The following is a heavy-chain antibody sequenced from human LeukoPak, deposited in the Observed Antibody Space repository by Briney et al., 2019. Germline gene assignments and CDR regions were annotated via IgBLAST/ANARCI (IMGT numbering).Heavy chain of an antibody. J-gene: IGHJ3*02. D-gene: IGHD3-3*01. V-gene: IGHV4-39*07. Sequence: SETLSLTCTVSGGSISSSSYYWGWIRQPPGKGLEWIGSIYCSGSTYYNPSLKSRVTISVDTSKNQFSLKLSSVTAADTAVYYCARVGTNGGYYLVAFDIWGQGTMVTVSS. CDR1: GGSISSSSYY. CDR3: ARVGTNGGYYLVAFDI. CDR2: IYCSGST.